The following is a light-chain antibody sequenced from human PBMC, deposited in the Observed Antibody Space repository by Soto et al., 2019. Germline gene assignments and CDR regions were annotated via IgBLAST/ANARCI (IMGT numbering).Light chain of an antibody. CDR2: WAS. CDR3: QQYYSTFIT. V-gene: IGKV4-1*01. CDR1: QSILYSSNNKNY. Sequence: DIVMTQSPDSLAVSLGERATINCKSSQSILYSSNNKNYLAWYQQKPGQPPKLLIYWASTREYGVPDRFSGSGSGTDFTLTISSLQTEDVAVYYCQQYYSTFITFGQGTRLEI. J-gene: IGKJ5*01.